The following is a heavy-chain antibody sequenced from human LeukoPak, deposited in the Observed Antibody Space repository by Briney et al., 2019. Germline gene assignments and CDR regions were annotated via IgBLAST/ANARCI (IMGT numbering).Heavy chain of an antibody. CDR2: ISYDGNNK. V-gene: IGHV3-30*18. D-gene: IGHD3-22*01. J-gene: IGHJ3*01. CDR1: GFSFSPHA. Sequence: GGSLRLSRAAAGFSFSPHAIHWVRRSPGKGLEWAAVISYDGNNKYYANSVKGRFTISRDNPKNTLYLQMNSLRPDDTAVYSCAKLGIGERDVRGYFYATQSSCVYVWGQGTMVIVSS. CDR3: AKLGIGERDVRGYFYATQSSCVYV.